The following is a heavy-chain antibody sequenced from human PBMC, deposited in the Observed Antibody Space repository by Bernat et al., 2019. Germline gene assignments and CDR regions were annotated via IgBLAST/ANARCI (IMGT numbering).Heavy chain of an antibody. V-gene: IGHV3-33*01. Sequence: QVQLVESGGGVVQPGRSLRLSCAASGFTFSSYGMHWVRQAPGKGLEWVAVIWYDGSNKYYADSVKGRFTISRDNSKNTLYLQMNSLRAEDTAVYYCARNPIAAAGGYGMDVWGQGTTVPVSS. J-gene: IGHJ6*02. CDR1: GFTFSSYG. CDR3: ARNPIAAAGGYGMDV. CDR2: IWYDGSNK. D-gene: IGHD6-13*01.